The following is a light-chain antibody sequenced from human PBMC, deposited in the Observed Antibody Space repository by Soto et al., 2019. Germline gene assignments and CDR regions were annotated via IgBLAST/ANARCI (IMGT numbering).Light chain of an antibody. CDR2: NVY. CDR3: NSYTSDSTYV. V-gene: IGLV2-14*03. J-gene: IGLJ1*01. CDR1: SSDIGIYNF. Sequence: QSVLTQPASVSGSPGQSITIFCTGTSSDIGIYNFVSWYQQHPGKAPKLMIYNVYSRPSGVSSRFSGSKSGNTASLTISWLQAEDEADYYCNSYTSDSTYVFGTGTKVTVL.